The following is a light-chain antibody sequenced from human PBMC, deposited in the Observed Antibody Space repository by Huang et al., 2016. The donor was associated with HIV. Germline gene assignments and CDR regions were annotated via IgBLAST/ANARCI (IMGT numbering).Light chain of an antibody. V-gene: IGKV3-15*01. CDR3: QQYDNWPPIT. J-gene: IGKJ5*01. CDR2: GAS. Sequence: EIVMTQSPATLSVSPGERATLSCRASQTISSNLAWYQQKPGQAPRLLIYGASTRATGIPARFSGSGSGTEFTLSITSLQSEDFAVYFCQQYDNWPPITFGQGTRLEIK. CDR1: QTISSN.